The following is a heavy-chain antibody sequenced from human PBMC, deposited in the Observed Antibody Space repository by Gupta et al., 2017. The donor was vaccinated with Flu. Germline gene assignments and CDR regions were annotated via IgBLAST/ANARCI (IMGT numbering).Heavy chain of an antibody. D-gene: IGHD6-13*01. CDR2: VGVGGDRT. J-gene: IGHJ4*02. V-gene: IGHV3-23*01. Sequence: SSDLARIWVRQGQGKGLEWVSTVGVGGDRTYNADAVMGRVTISRANSKNTVYLQLNSLRGDDAAVYYCAKDRSGNGAIDYWGQGTLVTVS. CDR1: SSDLA. CDR3: AKDRSGNGAIDY.